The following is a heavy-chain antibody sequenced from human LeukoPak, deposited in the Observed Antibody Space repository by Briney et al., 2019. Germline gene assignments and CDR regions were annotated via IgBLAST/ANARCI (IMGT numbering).Heavy chain of an antibody. CDR1: GFTFSSYD. D-gene: IGHD4-17*01. CDR3: ARAMKPNDYGDPPGFDY. CDR2: IGTAGDT. J-gene: IGHJ4*02. V-gene: IGHV3-13*01. Sequence: GGSLRLSCAASGFTFSSYDMHWVRQATGKGLEWVSAIGTAGDTYYPGSVKGRFTIPRENAKNSLYLQMNSLRAGDTAVYYCARAMKPNDYGDPPGFDYWGQGTLVTVSS.